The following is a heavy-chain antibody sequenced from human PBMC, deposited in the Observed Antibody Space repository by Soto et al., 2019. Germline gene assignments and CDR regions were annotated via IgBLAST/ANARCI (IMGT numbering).Heavy chain of an antibody. Sequence: SETLSLTCAVSGGSISSGGYSWSWIRQPPGKGLEWIWYIYHSGSTYYNPSLKSRVTISVDRSKNQFSLKVSSVTAADSAVYYCARRMTTVTTIDYWGQGTLVTGFS. J-gene: IGHJ4*02. CDR2: IYHSGST. CDR1: GGSISSGGYS. CDR3: ARRMTTVTTIDY. V-gene: IGHV4-30-2*01. D-gene: IGHD4-4*01.